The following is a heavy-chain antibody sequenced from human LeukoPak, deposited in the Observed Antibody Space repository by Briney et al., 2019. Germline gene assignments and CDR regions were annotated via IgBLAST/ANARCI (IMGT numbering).Heavy chain of an antibody. D-gene: IGHD4/OR15-4a*01. CDR2: IKQDGSEK. V-gene: IGHV3-7*01. Sequence: GGSLRLSCAASGFTLSSYWMSWVRQAPGKGLEWVANIKQDGSEKYYVDSVKGRFTISRDNAKNSLYLQMNSLRAEDTAVYYCARTRADDYWGQGTLVTVSS. CDR1: GFTLSSYW. J-gene: IGHJ4*02. CDR3: ARTRADDY.